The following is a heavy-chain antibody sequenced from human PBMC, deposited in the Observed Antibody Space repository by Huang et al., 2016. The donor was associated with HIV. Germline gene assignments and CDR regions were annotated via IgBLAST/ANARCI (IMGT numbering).Heavy chain of an antibody. D-gene: IGHD2-15*01. V-gene: IGHV1-24*01. CDR3: ATSTPDVGAGVLRSAFDI. Sequence: QVQLVESGAELKKPGASVRVSCKVSGYTVSELSLHWVRQAPEKGLEWMGGFDPEEGETIYAQRLQGRGTMTEDTDTDTAYMELSSLRPEDTAVYYCATSTPDVGAGVLRSAFDIWGQGTMVTVSS. J-gene: IGHJ3*02. CDR1: GYTVSELS. CDR2: FDPEEGET.